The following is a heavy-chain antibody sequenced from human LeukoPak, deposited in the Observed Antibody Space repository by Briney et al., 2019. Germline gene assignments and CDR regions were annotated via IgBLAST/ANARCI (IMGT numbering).Heavy chain of an antibody. J-gene: IGHJ4*02. V-gene: IGHV1-18*04. CDR3: ARDFLPYTNSGWYYFDY. Sequence: ASVKVSCKASGYTFTSHFMHWVRQAPGQGLEWMGWISAYNGDTNYAQKLQGRVTMTTDTSTSTAYMELRSLRSDDTAVYYCARDFLPYTNSGWYYFDYWGQGTLVTVSS. CDR2: ISAYNGDT. CDR1: GYTFTSHF. D-gene: IGHD6-19*01.